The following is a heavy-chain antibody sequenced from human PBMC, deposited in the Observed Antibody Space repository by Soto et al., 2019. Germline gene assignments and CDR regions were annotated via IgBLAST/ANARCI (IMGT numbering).Heavy chain of an antibody. CDR3: ARLPPYYDSSAKGPWFDP. CDR1: GGSISSYY. J-gene: IGHJ5*02. V-gene: IGHV4-59*01. D-gene: IGHD3-22*01. Sequence: SETLSLTCTVSGGSISSYYWSWIRQPPGKGLEWIGYIYYSGSTNYNPSLKSRVTISVDTSKNQFSLKLSSVTAADTAVYYCARLPPYYDSSAKGPWFDPWGQGTLVTVSS. CDR2: IYYSGST.